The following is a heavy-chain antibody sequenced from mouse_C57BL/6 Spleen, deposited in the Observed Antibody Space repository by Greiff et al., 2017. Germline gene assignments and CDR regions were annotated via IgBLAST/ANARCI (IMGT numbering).Heavy chain of an antibody. V-gene: IGHV5-4*01. D-gene: IGHD1-1*01. CDR3: ARDRDYYRAFAY. CDR2: ISDGGSYT. Sequence: EVKLVESGGGLVKPGGSLKLSCAASGFTFSSYAMSWVRQTPEKMLEWVATISDGGSYTYYPDNVKGRFTISRDNAKNNLYLQMSHLKSEDTAMYYCARDRDYYRAFAYGGQGTLVTVSA. J-gene: IGHJ3*01. CDR1: GFTFSSYA.